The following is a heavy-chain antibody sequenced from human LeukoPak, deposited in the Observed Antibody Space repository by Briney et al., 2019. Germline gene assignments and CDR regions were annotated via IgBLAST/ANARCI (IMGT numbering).Heavy chain of an antibody. V-gene: IGHV1-18*01. CDR2: ISAYNGNT. Sequence: ASVKVSCKASGYSFTSYGISWVRQAPGQGLEWMGWISAYNGNTNYAQKFQGRVTMTTDTSTNTAYMELRSLRSDDTAVYYCARGLPPRRNYDSSGYYSYYFDYWGQGTLVTVSS. CDR3: ARGLPPRRNYDSSGYYSYYFDY. J-gene: IGHJ4*02. CDR1: GYSFTSYG. D-gene: IGHD3-22*01.